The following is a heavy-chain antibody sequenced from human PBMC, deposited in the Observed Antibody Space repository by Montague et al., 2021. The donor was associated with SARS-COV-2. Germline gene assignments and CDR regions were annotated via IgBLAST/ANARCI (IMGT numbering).Heavy chain of an antibody. D-gene: IGHD2-15*01. CDR3: ARGDCSGSGCYYYYGMDV. J-gene: IGHJ6*02. V-gene: IGHV4-34*01. CDR2: TNDSGRT. Sequence: SETLSLTCAVYGGSFSGYYWSWIRQPPGRGLEWIGETNDSGRTNYNPSLKGRVTISVDTSKNQFSLRLSSVTAAETAVYYCARGDCSGSGCYYYYGMDVWGQGTTVTVSS. CDR1: GGSFSGYY.